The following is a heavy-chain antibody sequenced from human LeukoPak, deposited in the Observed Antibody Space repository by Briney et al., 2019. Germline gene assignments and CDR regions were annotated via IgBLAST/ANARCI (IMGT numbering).Heavy chain of an antibody. CDR1: GGSFSGYY. CDR2: INHSGST. J-gene: IGHJ4*02. CDR3: ARGRDPY. V-gene: IGHV4-34*01. D-gene: IGHD5-24*01. Sequence: SETLSLTCAVYGGSFSGYYWTWIRQPPGRGLEGIGEINHSGSTNYNPSLKSRVTISVDTSKSQFSLKLSSVAAADTAMYYCARGRDPYWGQGTLVTVSS.